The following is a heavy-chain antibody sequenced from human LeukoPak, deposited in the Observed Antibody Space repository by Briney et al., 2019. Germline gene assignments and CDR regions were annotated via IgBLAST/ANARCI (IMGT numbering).Heavy chain of an antibody. J-gene: IGHJ5*02. V-gene: IGHV4-61*02. Sequence: SQTLSLTCTVSGGSISSGSYYWSWIRQPAGKGLEWIGRIYTSGSTNYNPSLKSRVTISLDTSKNQLSLKPSSVTAADTAVYYCARGPGSGWFGWFDPWGQGTLVTVSS. CDR2: IYTSGST. CDR3: ARGPGSGWFGWFDP. CDR1: GGSISSGSYY. D-gene: IGHD6-19*01.